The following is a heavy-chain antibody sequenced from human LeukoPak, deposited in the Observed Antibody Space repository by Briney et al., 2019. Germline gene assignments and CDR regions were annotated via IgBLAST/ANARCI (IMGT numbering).Heavy chain of an antibody. D-gene: IGHD2-21*02. CDR1: GFTFSSYG. J-gene: IGHJ4*02. CDR3: ARDRRETYCGGDCYSGSIDY. V-gene: IGHV3-30*02. Sequence: GGSLRLSCAASGFTFSSYGMHWVRQAPGKGLEWVAFIRYDGSNKYYTDSVKGRFTISRDNSKNTLYLQMNSLRAEDTAVYYCARDRRETYCGGDCYSGSIDYWGQGTLVTVSS. CDR2: IRYDGSNK.